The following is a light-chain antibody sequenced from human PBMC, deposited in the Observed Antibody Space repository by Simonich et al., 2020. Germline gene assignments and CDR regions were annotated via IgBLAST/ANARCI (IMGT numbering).Light chain of an antibody. V-gene: IGLV6-57*01. CDR3: QSYDSSNQV. CDR1: RGNIASNY. CDR2: EDN. J-gene: IGLJ3*02. Sequence: NFLLTQPHSVSESPGKTVTISCTRSRGNIASNYVQWYQQRPGSSPTTVLYEDNQRPSGVPYRFSGSIDSSSNSASLTISGLKTEDEADYYCQSYDSSNQVFGGGTKLTVL.